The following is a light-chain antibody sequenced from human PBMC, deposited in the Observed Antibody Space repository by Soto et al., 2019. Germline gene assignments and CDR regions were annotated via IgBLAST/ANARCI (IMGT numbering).Light chain of an antibody. CDR1: SSDVGGYHY. J-gene: IGLJ2*01. Sequence: QSALTQPPSASGSPGQSVTISCTGTSSDVGGYHYVSWYQQHPGKAPKLMIHEVTKRPSGVPDRFSGSKSGSTASLTVSGLQGEDEADYYCSSYAGSNNLVFGGGTKVTVL. V-gene: IGLV2-8*01. CDR3: SSYAGSNNLV. CDR2: EVT.